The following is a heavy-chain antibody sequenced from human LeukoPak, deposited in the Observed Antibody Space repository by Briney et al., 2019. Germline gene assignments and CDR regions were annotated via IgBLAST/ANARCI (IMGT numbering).Heavy chain of an antibody. Sequence: AGGSLRLSCAASGFTFSSYGFHRVRQAPGKGLEWVTFIRYDGSNKYYTDSVKGRFTISRDNSKNMLYLQMTSLRLEDTALYYCAKDLSPAADGTYFDFWGQGTLVTVSS. CDR3: AKDLSPAADGTYFDF. J-gene: IGHJ4*02. D-gene: IGHD6-13*01. V-gene: IGHV3-30*02. CDR1: GFTFSSYG. CDR2: IRYDGSNK.